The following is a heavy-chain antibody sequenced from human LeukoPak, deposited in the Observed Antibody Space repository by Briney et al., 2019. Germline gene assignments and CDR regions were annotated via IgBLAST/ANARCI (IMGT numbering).Heavy chain of an antibody. D-gene: IGHD3-22*01. V-gene: IGHV1-8*01. CDR2: MNPKSGDT. J-gene: IGHJ4*02. CDR1: GYTFPTYD. Sequence: ASVKVSCKASGYTFPTYDITWVRQATGQGLEWMGWMNPKSGDTGCAQKFQGRVAMTRDTSISTAYMELSSLRSDDTAVYYCARSFTDYDGHGYAFSYHWGQGTLVTVSS. CDR3: ARSFTDYDGHGYAFSYH.